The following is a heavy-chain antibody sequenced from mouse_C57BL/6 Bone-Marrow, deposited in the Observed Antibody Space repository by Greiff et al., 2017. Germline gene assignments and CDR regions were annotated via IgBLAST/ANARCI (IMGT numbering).Heavy chain of an antibody. V-gene: IGHV2-4*01. CDR1: GFSLTSYC. Sequence: QVQLQQSGPGLVQPSQSLSITCTVSGFSLTSYCVHWVRQPPGTGLEWLGVRWSGGSTDYNAAFITRLSISNHDSKSQVFLTMNSLQADDTAIYYCAKRRRRGDMDYWGQGTSVTVSS. CDR3: AKRRRRGDMDY. J-gene: IGHJ4*01. CDR2: RWSGGST.